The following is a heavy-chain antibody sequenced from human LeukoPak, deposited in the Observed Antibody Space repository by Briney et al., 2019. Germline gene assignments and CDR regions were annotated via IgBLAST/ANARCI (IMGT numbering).Heavy chain of an antibody. J-gene: IGHJ4*02. Sequence: GGSLRLSCAASGFTFSSYAMSWVRQAPGKRLEWVSAISGSGGSTYYADSVKGRFTISRDNSKNTLYLQMNSLRAEDTAVYYCARTYSSSWSLDYWGQGTLVTVSS. CDR1: GFTFSSYA. D-gene: IGHD6-13*01. CDR3: ARTYSSSWSLDY. V-gene: IGHV3-23*01. CDR2: ISGSGGST.